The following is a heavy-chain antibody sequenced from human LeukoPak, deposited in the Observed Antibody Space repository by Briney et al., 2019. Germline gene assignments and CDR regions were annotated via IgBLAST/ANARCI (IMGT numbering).Heavy chain of an antibody. CDR2: LYYSGST. J-gene: IGHJ3*02. V-gene: IGHV4-59*01. D-gene: IGHD3-22*01. CDR3: ARGGLENGYHSNDGFDI. Sequence: SETLSLTCTVSGGSIIGYYWSWIREPPGKGLEWIGYLYYSGSTKYTPSLKSRVTMSVDTSRNQFSLKLSSVTAADTAVYYCARGGLENGYHSNDGFDIWGQGTMVTVSS. CDR1: GGSIIGYY.